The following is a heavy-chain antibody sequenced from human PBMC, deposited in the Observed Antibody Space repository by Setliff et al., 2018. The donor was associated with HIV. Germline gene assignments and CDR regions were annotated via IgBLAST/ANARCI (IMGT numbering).Heavy chain of an antibody. Sequence: SETLSLTCAVYSESFSGYFWSWMRQFPGKGLEWITEINQGDTYYNPSLKSRLTISVDRSKDQFSLKLSSVTAADTAVYYCARSSTAGFDYWGQGRLVTVSS. CDR3: ARSSTAGFDY. J-gene: IGHJ4*01. V-gene: IGHV4-34*01. CDR2: INQGDT. CDR1: SESFSGYF. D-gene: IGHD4-17*01.